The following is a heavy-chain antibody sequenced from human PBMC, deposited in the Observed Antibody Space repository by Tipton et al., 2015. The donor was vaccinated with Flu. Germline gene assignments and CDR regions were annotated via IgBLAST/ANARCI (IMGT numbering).Heavy chain of an antibody. Sequence: TLSLTCTDSGGSISRSSYNWGWIRQPPGKGLEWIASIYYSGRTYYNPSLKSRVTISVDTSKNQFSLKLNSVTAADTAVYYCARKYWGSSWYYHYMDVWGKGATVTVSS. CDR1: GGSISRSSYN. D-gene: IGHD6-13*01. V-gene: IGHV4-39*01. J-gene: IGHJ6*03. CDR2: IYYSGRT. CDR3: ARKYWGSSWYYHYMDV.